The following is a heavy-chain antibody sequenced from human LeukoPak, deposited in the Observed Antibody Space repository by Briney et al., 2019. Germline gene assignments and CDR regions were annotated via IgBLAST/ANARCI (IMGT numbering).Heavy chain of an antibody. CDR2: INHSGST. D-gene: IGHD4-17*01. V-gene: IGHV4-34*01. J-gene: IGHJ4*02. Sequence: SETLSLTCAVYGGSFSGYYWSWIRQPPGKGLGWIGEINHSGSTNYNPSLKSRVTISVDTSKNQFSLKLSSVTAADTAVYYCARGRAGALYFDYWGQGTLVTVSS. CDR1: GGSFSGYY. CDR3: ARGRAGALYFDY.